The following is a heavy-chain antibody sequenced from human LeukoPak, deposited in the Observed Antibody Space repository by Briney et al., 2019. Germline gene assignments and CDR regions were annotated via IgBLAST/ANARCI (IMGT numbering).Heavy chain of an antibody. CDR3: ARSVGAWDAFDI. CDR2: VFYSGGT. J-gene: IGHJ3*02. Sequence: PSETLSLTCTVSGGSISSYYWSWIRQPAGKGLECIGYVFYSGGTTYNPSLKSRVTISVDTSRNQFSLKLTSVTAADTAVYYCARSVGAWDAFDIWGLGTMVTVSS. CDR1: GGSISSYY. D-gene: IGHD2-15*01. V-gene: IGHV4-59*01.